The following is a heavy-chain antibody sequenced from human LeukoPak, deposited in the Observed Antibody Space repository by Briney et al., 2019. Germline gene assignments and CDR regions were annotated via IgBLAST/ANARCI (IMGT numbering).Heavy chain of an antibody. CDR2: ILDNDFST. J-gene: IGHJ4*02. CDR1: GLNFRSYA. D-gene: IGHD1-26*01. CDR3: ARSSGNYWAASFDC. V-gene: IGHV3-23*01. Sequence: PGGSLRLSCTAPGLNFRSYALSWVRQAPGKGLEWVSGILDNDFSTYYADSVKGRFTISRDNSKSPVYMQMNSLRAEDTAVYYCARSSGNYWAASFDCWGQGTLVAVSS.